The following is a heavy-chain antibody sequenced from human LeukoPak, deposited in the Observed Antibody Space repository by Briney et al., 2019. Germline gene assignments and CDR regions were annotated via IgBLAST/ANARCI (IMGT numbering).Heavy chain of an antibody. CDR3: ARVGNAEVLLWFGDWNYYYGMDV. J-gene: IGHJ6*02. CDR1: GGTFSSYA. D-gene: IGHD3-10*01. CDR2: IIPIFGTA. V-gene: IGHV1-69*13. Sequence: ASVKVSCKASGGTFSSYAISWVRQAPGQGLEWMGGIIPIFGTANYAQKFQGRVTITADESTSTAYMELSSLRSEDTAVYYCARVGNAEVLLWFGDWNYYYGMDVWGQGTTVTVSS.